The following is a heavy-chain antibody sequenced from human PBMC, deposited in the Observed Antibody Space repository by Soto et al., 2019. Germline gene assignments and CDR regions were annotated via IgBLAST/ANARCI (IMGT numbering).Heavy chain of an antibody. D-gene: IGHD3-10*01. CDR3: ARGFTAHYGSGRPFYYYYGMDV. CDR1: GGTFSSYA. CDR2: IIPIFGTA. Sequence: SVKVSCEASGGTFSSYAISWVRQAPGQGLEWMGGIIPIFGTANYAQKFQGRVTITADESTSTAYMELSSLRSEDTAVYYCARGFTAHYGSGRPFYYYYGMDVWGQGTTVTVSS. J-gene: IGHJ6*02. V-gene: IGHV1-69*13.